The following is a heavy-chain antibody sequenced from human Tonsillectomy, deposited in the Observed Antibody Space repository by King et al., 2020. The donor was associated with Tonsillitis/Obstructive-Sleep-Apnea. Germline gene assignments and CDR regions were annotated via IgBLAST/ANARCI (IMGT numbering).Heavy chain of an antibody. CDR3: ARGPHQYYDFWSGYHVDY. CDR2: INTNTGNQ. Sequence: QLVQSWSELKKPGASVKVFCKASGYTFTSYAMHWGRQAPGQGLEWMGWINTNTGNQTYAQGFTGRFVLSLDTSVSTAYLQSSSLKAEDTAVYYCARGPHQYYDFWSGYHVDYWGQGTLVTVSS. V-gene: IGHV7-4-1*02. CDR1: GYTFTSYA. D-gene: IGHD3-3*01. J-gene: IGHJ4*02.